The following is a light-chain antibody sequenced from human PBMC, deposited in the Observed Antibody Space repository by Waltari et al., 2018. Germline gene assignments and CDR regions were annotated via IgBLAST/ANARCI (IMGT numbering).Light chain of an antibody. CDR3: SSHTSSSTRV. V-gene: IGLV2-14*03. Sequence: QSALTQPASVSGSPGQSITISCTGTSSDVGGYNYVSWYQQHPGKAPKLMIYGVSNRPSGLSNRFSGSKSGNTASLTISGLQAEDEADYYCSSHTSSSTRVFGTGTKVTVL. J-gene: IGLJ1*01. CDR1: SSDVGGYNY. CDR2: GVS.